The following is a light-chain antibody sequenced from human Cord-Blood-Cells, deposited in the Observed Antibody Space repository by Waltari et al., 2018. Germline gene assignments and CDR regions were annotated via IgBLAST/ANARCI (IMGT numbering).Light chain of an antibody. CDR3: SSYAGSNNFVV. Sequence: QSALTQPPSASGSPGQSVTISCTGTSSDVGGYNYVSWYQQHPGKAPKLMIYEVSKRPSGVPARFSGCKSGNTASLTVSGLQAEDEADYYCSSYAGSNNFVVFGGGTKLTVL. CDR1: SSDVGGYNY. CDR2: EVS. J-gene: IGLJ2*01. V-gene: IGLV2-8*01.